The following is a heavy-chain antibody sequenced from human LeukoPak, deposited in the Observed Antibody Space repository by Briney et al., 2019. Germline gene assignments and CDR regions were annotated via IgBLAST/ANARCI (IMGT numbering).Heavy chain of an antibody. CDR1: GGSISSYY. Sequence: SETLSLTCTVSGGSISSYYWSWIRQPAGKGLEWIGRIYTSGSTNYNPSLKRRVTMSVDTTKNQFSLKLSSVTAADTAVYYCARGSDFWSGYDYYYYYMDVWGKGTTVTVSS. CDR3: ARGSDFWSGYDYYYYYMDV. CDR2: IYTSGST. D-gene: IGHD3-3*01. J-gene: IGHJ6*03. V-gene: IGHV4-4*07.